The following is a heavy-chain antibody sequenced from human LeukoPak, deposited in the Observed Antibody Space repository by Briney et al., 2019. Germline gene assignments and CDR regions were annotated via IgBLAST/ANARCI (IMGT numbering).Heavy chain of an antibody. Sequence: AGSLRLLCAASAFTFSSYSINCVRHAPGEGLVWVSRINSDGSSTSYADSVKGRFTISRDNAKNTLFLQMNTLRAEDTAVYYCASSEVIQYGMDVWGQGTTVTVSS. V-gene: IGHV3-74*01. D-gene: IGHD3-16*02. CDR2: INSDGSST. J-gene: IGHJ6*02. CDR1: AFTFSSYS. CDR3: ASSEVIQYGMDV.